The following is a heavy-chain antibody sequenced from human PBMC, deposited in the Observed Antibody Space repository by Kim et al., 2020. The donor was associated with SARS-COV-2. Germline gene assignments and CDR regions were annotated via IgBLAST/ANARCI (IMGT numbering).Heavy chain of an antibody. D-gene: IGHD5-12*01. CDR1: GFTFSDYY. V-gene: IGHV3-11*04. J-gene: IGHJ3*02. CDR2: ISSSGSTI. CDR3: ARVGRTDQGFVRWLQSADIDAFDI. Sequence: GGSLRLSCAASGFTFSDYYMSWIRQAPGKGLEWVSYISSSGSTIYYADSVKGRFTISRDNAKNSLYLQMNSLRAEDTAVYYCARVGRTDQGFVRWLQSADIDAFDIWGQGTMVTVSS.